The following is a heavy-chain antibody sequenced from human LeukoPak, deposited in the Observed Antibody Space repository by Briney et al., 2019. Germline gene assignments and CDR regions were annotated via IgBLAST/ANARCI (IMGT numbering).Heavy chain of an antibody. D-gene: IGHD4-11*01. CDR1: GFIFSHHG. CDR2: IWSDATNR. CDR3: ARDAQRGFDYSNSLKN. J-gene: IGHJ4*01. Sequence: GGSLRLSCAASGFIFSHHGMHWVRQAPGKGLEWVAVIWSDATNRFYADSVKGRFTISRDNSQNTASLQMNSLRVKDTAIYYCARDAQRGFDYSNSLKNWGHGTLVTVSS. V-gene: IGHV3-33*01.